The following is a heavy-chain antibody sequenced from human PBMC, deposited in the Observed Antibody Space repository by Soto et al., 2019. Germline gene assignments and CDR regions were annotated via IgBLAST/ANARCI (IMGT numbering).Heavy chain of an antibody. J-gene: IGHJ6*02. V-gene: IGHV4-59*08. CDR3: VRQGIGALHGLVDV. Sequence: QVQLQQSGPGLVKPSETLSLTCTVSSGPSRSHNWGWIRQSPGRGLEWIGYVYDTGSTSYNPSLASRVTISADTSTNHISPTLSSVTAADTAVYYCVRQGIGALHGLVDVWGQGTTVSVSS. D-gene: IGHD3-10*01. CDR2: VYDTGST. CDR1: SGPSRSHN.